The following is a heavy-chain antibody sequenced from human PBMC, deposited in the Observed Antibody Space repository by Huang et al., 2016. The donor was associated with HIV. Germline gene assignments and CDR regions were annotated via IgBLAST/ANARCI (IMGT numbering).Heavy chain of an antibody. V-gene: IGHV4-34*01. D-gene: IGHD6-19*01. CDR1: GGSLHGYY. J-gene: IGHJ2*01. Sequence: QVQLYQWGAGRLRPSETLSLTCGVSGGSLHGYYWSWLRQSPGRGLEWIGKVKHGVSNKYNPSLRSRVTISVDTSKIHFALNLTSVTATDTADYYCATSRSGSGWFLDIWGRGTLVSVS. CDR3: ATSRSGSGWFLDI. CDR2: VKHGVSN.